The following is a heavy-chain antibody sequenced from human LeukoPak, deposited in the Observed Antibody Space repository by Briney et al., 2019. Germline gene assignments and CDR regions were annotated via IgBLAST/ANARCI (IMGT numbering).Heavy chain of an antibody. CDR3: ARSGANSSPQYFDY. D-gene: IGHD6-13*01. Sequence: PSETLSLTCTVSGGSISSGSYYWSWLRQPAGKGLEWIGRIYTSGSTNYNPSLKSRVTISVDTSKNQFSLKLSSVTAADTAVYYCARSGANSSPQYFDYWGQGTLVTVSS. V-gene: IGHV4-61*02. CDR2: IYTSGST. CDR1: GGSISSGSYY. J-gene: IGHJ4*02.